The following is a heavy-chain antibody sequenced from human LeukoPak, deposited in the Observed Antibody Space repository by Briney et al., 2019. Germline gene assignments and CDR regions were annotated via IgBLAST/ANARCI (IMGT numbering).Heavy chain of an antibody. CDR2: IYYSGST. Sequence: PSETLSLTCTVSGDSISAFYWSWIRQPPGKGLEWIGYIYYSGSTNYNTSLKSRVTISIGTSKKQFSLKLRSVNAADTAVYYCARDFAAAGFDYWGQGTLVTVSS. CDR3: ARDFAAAGFDY. J-gene: IGHJ4*02. CDR1: GDSISAFY. D-gene: IGHD6-13*01. V-gene: IGHV4-59*01.